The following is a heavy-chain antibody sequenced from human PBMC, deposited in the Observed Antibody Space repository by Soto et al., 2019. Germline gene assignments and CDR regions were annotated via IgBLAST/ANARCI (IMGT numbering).Heavy chain of an antibody. CDR1: GFTFSSYA. V-gene: IGHV3-23*01. CDR2: ISGSGGST. D-gene: IGHD6-6*01. CDR3: AKAEYSSSSVFESYYYMEL. J-gene: IGHJ6*03. Sequence: GGSLRLSGAASGFTFSSYAMRWVRQAPGKGLEWVSAISGSGGSTYYADSVKGRFTISRDNSKNTLYLQMNSLRAEDTAVYYCAKAEYSSSSVFESYYYMELWGQGTPVTFSS.